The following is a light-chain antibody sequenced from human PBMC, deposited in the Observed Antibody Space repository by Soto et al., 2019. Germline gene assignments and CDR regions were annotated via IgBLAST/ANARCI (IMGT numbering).Light chain of an antibody. CDR1: QSVRGN. CDR2: GAS. J-gene: IGKJ1*01. V-gene: IGKV3-15*01. CDR3: QQYNNWPRT. Sequence: EVVMTQSPPTLSVSSGERATLSCRASQSVRGNLAWYQQKPGQAPRLLISGASTGATGVPARFSGSGSETEFTLTISSLQSEDSAVYYCQQYNNWPRTFGQGTKVDIK.